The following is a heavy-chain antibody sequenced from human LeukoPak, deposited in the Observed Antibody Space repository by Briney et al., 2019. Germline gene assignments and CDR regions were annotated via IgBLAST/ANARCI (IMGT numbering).Heavy chain of an antibody. CDR3: ASGGNMVGAKGFDY. D-gene: IGHD1-26*01. CDR1: GFTFSSYW. CDR2: IKQDGSEK. J-gene: IGHJ4*02. Sequence: GGSLRLSCAASGFTFSSYWMSWVRQAPGKGLEWVANIKQDGSEKYYVDSVKGRFTISRDNAKNSMYLQMYSLRVEDTAVYYCASGGNMVGAKGFDYWGQGTLVTVSS. V-gene: IGHV3-7*03.